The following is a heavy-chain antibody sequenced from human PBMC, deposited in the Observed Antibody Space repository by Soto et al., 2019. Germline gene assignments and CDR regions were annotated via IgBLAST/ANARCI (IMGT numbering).Heavy chain of an antibody. V-gene: IGHV4-4*02. CDR1: GASISTNSW. J-gene: IGHJ4*02. Sequence: PSETLSLTCAVSGASISTNSWWSWVRQPPGKGLEWIGEVYHSGSTNCNPSLKSRVTISIDKSKSQFSLRLTSMTAADTAVYYCAVPGAGDFDYWSQGTLVTVSS. CDR3: AVPGAGDFDY. D-gene: IGHD6-13*01. CDR2: VYHSGST.